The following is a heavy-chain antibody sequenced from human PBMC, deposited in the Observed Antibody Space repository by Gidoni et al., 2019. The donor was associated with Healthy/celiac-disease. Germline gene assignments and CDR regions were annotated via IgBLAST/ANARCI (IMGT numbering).Heavy chain of an antibody. CDR1: GFTFSDYY. Sequence: VQLVESGGGLVKTGGSLRLSCAASGFTFSDYYMSWIRQAQGKGLGWVSYISSSGSTIYYADSVKGRFTISRDNAKNSLYLQMNSLRAEDTAVYYCARVDIAAAGTVQHWGQGTLVTVSS. CDR3: ARVDIAAAGTVQH. V-gene: IGHV3-11*01. D-gene: IGHD6-13*01. J-gene: IGHJ1*01. CDR2: ISSSGSTI.